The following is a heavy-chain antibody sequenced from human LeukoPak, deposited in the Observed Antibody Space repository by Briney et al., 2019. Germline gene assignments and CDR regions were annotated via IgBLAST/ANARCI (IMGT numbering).Heavy chain of an antibody. D-gene: IGHD6-13*01. J-gene: IGHJ4*02. CDR1: GFTFSSYS. CDR2: ISSSSSYI. CDR3: ARVKGIAAAPYYFDY. V-gene: IGHV3-21*01. Sequence: GGSLRLSCAASGFTFSSYSMNWVRQAPGKGLEWVSSISSSSSYIYYADSVKGRFTISRDNAKNSLYLQMNSLRAEDTAVYYCARVKGIAAAPYYFDYWGQGTLVTVSS.